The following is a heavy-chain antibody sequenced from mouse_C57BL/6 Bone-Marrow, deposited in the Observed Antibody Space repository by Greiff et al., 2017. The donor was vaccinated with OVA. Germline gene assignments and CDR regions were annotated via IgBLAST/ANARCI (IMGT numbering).Heavy chain of an antibody. V-gene: IGHV1-69*01. CDR2: IAPSDSNT. D-gene: IGHD1-1*01. Sequence: QVQLQQPGAELVMPGASVKLSCKASGYTFTSYWMHWVKQRPGQGLEWIGEIAPSDSNTNYNHKFKGKSTLTVEKSSSTAYMQLSSLTSENSAVYDCARLNYYGSSYWFAYWGQGTLVTVSA. CDR1: GYTFTSYW. CDR3: ARLNYYGSSYWFAY. J-gene: IGHJ3*01.